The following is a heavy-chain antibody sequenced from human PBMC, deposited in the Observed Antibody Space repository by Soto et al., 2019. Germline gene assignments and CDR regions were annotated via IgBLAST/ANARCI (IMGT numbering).Heavy chain of an antibody. Sequence: QVQLVQSGAEVKKPGASVKVSCKASGYTFTNYYIHWVRQAPGQGLEWIGMINPSGGSRSYTRRFQGRVTPTRITSTSTIYMELSSLRSEDPAVYYCARESQSSGWSWFDYWGQGTLVTVSS. J-gene: IGHJ4*02. CDR3: ARESQSSGWSWFDY. D-gene: IGHD6-19*01. CDR2: INPSGGSR. V-gene: IGHV1-46*01. CDR1: GYTFTNYY.